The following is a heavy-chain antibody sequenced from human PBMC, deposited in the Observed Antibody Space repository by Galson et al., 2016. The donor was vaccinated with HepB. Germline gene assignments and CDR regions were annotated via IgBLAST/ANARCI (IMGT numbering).Heavy chain of an antibody. V-gene: IGHV4-61*01. J-gene: IGHJ5*02. CDR1: GGSVNSDTYH. Sequence: ETLSLTCTVSGGSVNSDTYHWSWIRQPPGKGLEWIGYTYNSGGSANYNPSLTSRVTISVDTSKNQFSLKLSSVTAADTAVYYCATYLVGRGGRGSWGQGTPVTVSS. CDR3: ATYLVGRGGRGS. D-gene: IGHD4-23*01. CDR2: TYNSGGSA.